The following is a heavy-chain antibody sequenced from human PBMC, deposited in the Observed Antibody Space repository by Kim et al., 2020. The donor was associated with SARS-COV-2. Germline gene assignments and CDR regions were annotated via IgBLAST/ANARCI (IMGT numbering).Heavy chain of an antibody. Sequence: YAQKLQGRVNMTTETSTSTAYMELRSLRSDDTAVYYCARARLYGDSAFDIWGQGTMVTVSS. CDR3: ARARLYGDSAFDI. D-gene: IGHD4-17*01. V-gene: IGHV1-18*01. J-gene: IGHJ3*02.